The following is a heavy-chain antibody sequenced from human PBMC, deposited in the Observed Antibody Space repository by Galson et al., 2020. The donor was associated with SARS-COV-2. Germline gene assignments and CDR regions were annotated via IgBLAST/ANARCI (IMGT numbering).Heavy chain of an antibody. J-gene: IGHJ4*02. Sequence: KIGESLKISCAASGFTFSDYYMSWIRQAPGKGLEWVSYISSSSSYTNYADSVKGRFTISRDNAKNSLYLQMNSLRAEDTAVYYCATLRESRYCSGGSCYSSLDYWDQGTLVTVSS. D-gene: IGHD2-15*01. CDR3: ATLRESRYCSGGSCYSSLDY. V-gene: IGHV3-11*06. CDR2: ISSSSSYT. CDR1: GFTFSDYY.